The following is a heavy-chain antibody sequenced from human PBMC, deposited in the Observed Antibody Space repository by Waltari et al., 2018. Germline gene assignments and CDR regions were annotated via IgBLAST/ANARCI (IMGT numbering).Heavy chain of an antibody. D-gene: IGHD6-19*01. CDR3: ARVTWAVAGTAAFDI. J-gene: IGHJ3*02. Sequence: QVQLQESGPGLVKPSETLSLTCTVSGGSISSYYWSWLRQPAGKGLEWIGRIYTSGSTNYNPSLKSRVTMSVDTSKNQFSLKLSSVTAADTAVYYCARVTWAVAGTAAFDIWGQGTMVTVSS. CDR2: IYTSGST. CDR1: GGSISSYY. V-gene: IGHV4-4*07.